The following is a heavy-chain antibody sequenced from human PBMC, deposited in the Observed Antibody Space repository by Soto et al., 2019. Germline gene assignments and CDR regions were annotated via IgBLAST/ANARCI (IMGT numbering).Heavy chain of an antibody. J-gene: IGHJ3*02. CDR3: VRQSDNYYDRQGYDALDI. D-gene: IGHD3-22*01. CDR1: GGSISSSLHY. V-gene: IGHV4-39*01. Sequence: SETLSLTCTVSGGSISSSLHYWGWVRQTPGKGLEWVASVYHSGRTYDNPSLKSRVTISVDTSKDQFSLNLNSVTAADTGVYYCVRQSDNYYDRQGYDALDIWGQGTMVT. CDR2: VYHSGRT.